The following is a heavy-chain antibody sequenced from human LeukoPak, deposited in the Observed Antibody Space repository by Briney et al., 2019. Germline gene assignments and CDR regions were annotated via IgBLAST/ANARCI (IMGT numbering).Heavy chain of an antibody. D-gene: IGHD6-25*01. J-gene: IGHJ3*01. V-gene: IGHV4-4*02. CDR3: ARGGQRDDPFDV. CDR1: GGSISSDNW. Sequence: SETLSLTCAVSGGSISSDNWWSWVRQPPRKGLEGIGEIHHSENTNYNPSLKTRVTISVDTSRNQFSLKLSSVTAADQAVYHCARGGQRDDPFDVWGQGTMVTVSS. CDR2: IHHSENT.